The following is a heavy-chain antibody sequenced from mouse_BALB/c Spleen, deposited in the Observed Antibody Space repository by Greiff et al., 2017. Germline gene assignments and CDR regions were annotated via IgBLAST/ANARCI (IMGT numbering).Heavy chain of an antibody. Sequence: EVKVVESGGGLVQPGGSMKLSCVASGFTFSNYWMNWVRQSPEKGLEWVAEIRLKSNNYATHYAESVKGRFTISRDDSKSSVYLQMNNLRAEDTGIYYCTTFITTGSGYAMDYWGQGTSVTVSS. CDR2: IRLKSNNYAT. D-gene: IGHD1-1*01. V-gene: IGHV6-6*02. CDR3: TTFITTGSGYAMDY. J-gene: IGHJ4*01. CDR1: GFTFSNYW.